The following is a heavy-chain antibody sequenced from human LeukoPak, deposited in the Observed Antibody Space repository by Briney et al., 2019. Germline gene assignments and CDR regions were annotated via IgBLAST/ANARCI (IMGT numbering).Heavy chain of an antibody. V-gene: IGHV4-4*09. Sequence: SETLSLTCTVSGGSIIGYYWSWIRQPPGQGLEWIAYIHSNGYTNYNPSLKSRVTISIDTSKNQFSLKVTSVTAADTAMYYCTKREGPMSGSYDYFDPWGQGTLVTVS. J-gene: IGHJ5*02. CDR2: IHSNGYT. CDR3: TKREGPMSGSYDYFDP. D-gene: IGHD1-26*01. CDR1: GGSIIGYY.